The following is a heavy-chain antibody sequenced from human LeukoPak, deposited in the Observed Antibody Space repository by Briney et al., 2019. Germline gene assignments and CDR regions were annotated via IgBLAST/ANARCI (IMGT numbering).Heavy chain of an antibody. CDR2: IYYSGST. D-gene: IGHD6-13*01. CDR1: GGSISSYY. CDR3: ARLRTIAAAGSSAFDI. V-gene: IGHV4-59*08. Sequence: SRTLSLTCTVSGGSISSYYWSWIRQPPGKGLEWIGYIYYSGSTNYNPSLKSRVTISVDTSKNQFSLKLSSVTAADTAVYYCARLRTIAAAGSSAFDIWGQGTMVTVSS. J-gene: IGHJ3*02.